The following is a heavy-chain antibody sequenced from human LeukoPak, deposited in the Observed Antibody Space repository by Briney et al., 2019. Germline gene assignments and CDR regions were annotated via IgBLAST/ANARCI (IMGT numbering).Heavy chain of an antibody. CDR1: GGFISSSSYY. V-gene: IGHV4-39*07. J-gene: IGHJ4*02. CDR2: IYYSGST. Sequence: SETLSLTCTVSGGFISSSSYYWGWIRQPPGKGLEWIGSIYYSGSTYYNPSLKSRVTISVDTSKNQFSLKLSSVTAADTAVYYCARVLRYGGNRPLDYWGQGTLVTVSS. D-gene: IGHD4-23*01. CDR3: ARVLRYGGNRPLDY.